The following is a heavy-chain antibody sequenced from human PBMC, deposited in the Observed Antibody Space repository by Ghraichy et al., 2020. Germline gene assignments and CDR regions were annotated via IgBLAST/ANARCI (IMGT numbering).Heavy chain of an antibody. D-gene: IGHD2-2*01. CDR3: ARGYCSSPNCLKTYHFDH. V-gene: IGHV3-30*02. CDR2: VRYDGSST. Sequence: GESLNISCAASGFTFSSHGMHWVRQAPGKGLEWVAHVRYDGSSTNYADSVQGRFTISRDNSKNILSLQMNSLRAEDTAVYYCARGYCSSPNCLKTYHFDHWGQGTLVTVSS. J-gene: IGHJ4*02. CDR1: GFTFSSHG.